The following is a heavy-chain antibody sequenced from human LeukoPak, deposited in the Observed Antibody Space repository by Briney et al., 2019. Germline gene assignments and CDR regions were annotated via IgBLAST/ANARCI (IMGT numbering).Heavy chain of an antibody. CDR1: GGSISSGGYY. Sequence: SETLSLTCTVSGGSISSGGYYWSWIRQHPGKGLEWIGYIYYSGSTYYNPSLKSRVTISVDTSKNQFSLKLGSVTAADTAVYYCARGKRVGYYFDYWGQGTLVTVSS. CDR2: IYYSGST. V-gene: IGHV4-31*03. CDR3: ARGKRVGYYFDY. D-gene: IGHD1-1*01. J-gene: IGHJ4*02.